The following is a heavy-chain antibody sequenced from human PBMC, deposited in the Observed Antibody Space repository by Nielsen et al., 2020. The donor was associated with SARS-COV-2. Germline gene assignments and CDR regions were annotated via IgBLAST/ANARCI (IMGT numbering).Heavy chain of an antibody. D-gene: IGHD4-23*01. Sequence: GGSLRLSCGASGFNFRIYAMHWVRQAPDKGLEWVAVIQHDGSGENYAGSVKGRVTISRDNSKSTLYLQMSSLKTEDTALYYCSSPTVAYWGQGTLVTVSS. J-gene: IGHJ4*02. CDR2: IQHDGSGE. CDR3: SSPTVAY. V-gene: IGHV3-30*03. CDR1: GFNFRIYA.